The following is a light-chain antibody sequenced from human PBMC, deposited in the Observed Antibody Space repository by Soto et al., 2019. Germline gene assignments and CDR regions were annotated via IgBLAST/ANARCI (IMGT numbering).Light chain of an antibody. CDR1: PGISSY. Sequence: DIQMTPSPSSLSASVGDRVTITCRASPGISSYLAWYQQKPGKVPNLLIYDASTLQSGVPSRFSGSGSATDFALTISSLQPEDVATYYCQKYNSVPFTVGPGTKVDIK. CDR3: QKYNSVPFT. V-gene: IGKV1-27*01. CDR2: DAS. J-gene: IGKJ3*01.